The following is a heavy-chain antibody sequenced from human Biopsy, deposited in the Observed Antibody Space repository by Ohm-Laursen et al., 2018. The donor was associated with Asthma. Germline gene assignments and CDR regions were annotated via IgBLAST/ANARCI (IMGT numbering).Heavy chain of an antibody. Sequence: SLRLSCSAAGKHFGSYNMHWARQAPGKGLEWVAVITFDGTTQYYGDSVKGRFTISRDNSKNMLFLQMNSLRSEDTALYYCLRDTLSYYFDTWGQGTLVTVSS. CDR3: LRDTLSYYFDT. V-gene: IGHV3-30-3*01. CDR2: ITFDGTTQ. J-gene: IGHJ4*02. CDR1: GKHFGSYN. D-gene: IGHD1-26*01.